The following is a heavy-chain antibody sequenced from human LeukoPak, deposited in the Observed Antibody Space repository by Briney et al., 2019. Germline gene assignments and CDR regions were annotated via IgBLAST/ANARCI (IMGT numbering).Heavy chain of an antibody. Sequence: GGSLRLSCAASGFTFDDYAMHWVRQAPGKGLEWVSGISWNSGSIGYADSVKGRFTISRDNAKNSLYLQMNSLRAEDTALYYCAKDILMVRGPNAFDIWGQGTMVTVSS. J-gene: IGHJ3*02. V-gene: IGHV3-9*01. CDR1: GFTFDDYA. CDR3: AKDILMVRGPNAFDI. CDR2: ISWNSGSI. D-gene: IGHD3-10*01.